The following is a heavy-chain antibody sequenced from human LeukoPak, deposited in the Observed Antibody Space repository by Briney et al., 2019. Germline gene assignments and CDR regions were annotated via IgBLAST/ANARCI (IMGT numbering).Heavy chain of an antibody. CDR1: GFTFSSYG. V-gene: IGHV3-30*02. CDR3: AKDAHGPGSTQDY. D-gene: IGHD3-10*01. CDR2: IRYDGSNK. Sequence: GGSLRLSCAASGFTFSSYGMHWVRQAPGKGLEWVAFIRYDGSNKYYADSAKGRFTISRDNSKNTLYLQMNSPRAEDTAVYYCAKDAHGPGSTQDYWGQGTLVTVSS. J-gene: IGHJ4*02.